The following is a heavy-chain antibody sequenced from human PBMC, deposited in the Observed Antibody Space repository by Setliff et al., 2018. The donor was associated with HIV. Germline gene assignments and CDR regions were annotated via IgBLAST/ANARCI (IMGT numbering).Heavy chain of an antibody. CDR2: IKQDGSEK. CDR3: ASVLRYYGSGSYPFGY. D-gene: IGHD3-10*01. J-gene: IGHJ4*02. V-gene: IGHV3-7*01. CDR1: GFTFSTYW. Sequence: GGSLRLSCAASGFTFSTYWMSWVRQAPGQGLEWVANIKQDGSEKYYVDSVKGRFTISRDNAKNSLYLQMNSLRAEDTAVYYCASVLRYYGSGSYPFGYWGQGTLVTVSS.